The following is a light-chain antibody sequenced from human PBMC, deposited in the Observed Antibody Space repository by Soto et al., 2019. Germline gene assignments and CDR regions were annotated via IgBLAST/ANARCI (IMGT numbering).Light chain of an antibody. CDR3: QQYDVSPIT. CDR1: QSVRSER. CDR2: DAS. J-gene: IGKJ5*01. V-gene: IGKV3-20*01. Sequence: EIVLTQSPETLSLSPGERATLSCRASQSVRSERLAWYQHKRGQAPRLVIFDASSRATGIPERFSGSGSGPDFTLTITRLEPEDFAVYFCQQYDVSPITYGLGTRLEIK.